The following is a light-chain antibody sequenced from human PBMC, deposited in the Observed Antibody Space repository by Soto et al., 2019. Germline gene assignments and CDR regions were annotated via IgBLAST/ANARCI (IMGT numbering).Light chain of an antibody. CDR1: SSDVGGYNY. CDR2: EVG. J-gene: IGLJ1*01. Sequence: QSVLTQPASVSGSPGQSITISCTGTSSDVGGYNYVSWYQQHPGKAPKLMIYEVGNRPSGVSNRFSGSKSGNTASLTISGLQAEDEADYYCSSYTSSPSYVFGTGTKVTVL. CDR3: SSYTSSPSYV. V-gene: IGLV2-14*01.